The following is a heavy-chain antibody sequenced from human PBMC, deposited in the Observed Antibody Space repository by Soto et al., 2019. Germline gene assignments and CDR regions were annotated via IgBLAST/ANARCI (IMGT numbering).Heavy chain of an antibody. Sequence: QLQLQESGSGLVKTSQTLSLTCAVSGGSINRGDDSWSWIRQPPGKGLEWIGYIYQTGSTSYNPSLKSRVTISIDRSKDQFSLKLTSVTAADTAVYYCARALGDCTVASCRSDWFHPWGQGTLVTVSS. CDR3: ARALGDCTVASCRSDWFHP. CDR1: GGSINRGDDS. D-gene: IGHD2-8*02. J-gene: IGHJ5*02. CDR2: IYQTGST. V-gene: IGHV4-30-2*01.